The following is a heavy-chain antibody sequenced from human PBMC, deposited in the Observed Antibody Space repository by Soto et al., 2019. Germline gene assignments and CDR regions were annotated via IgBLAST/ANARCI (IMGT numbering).Heavy chain of an antibody. V-gene: IGHV1-8*01. J-gene: IGHJ6*02. Sequence: ASVKVSCKASGYTFTSYDIHWVRQATGQGLEWMGWMNPNSGITEFAQKFQGRVTMTRTTSTTTAYMELSSLRSDDTAVYYCARYRHYDHGMDVWGQGTTVTVSS. CDR3: ARYRHYDHGMDV. CDR2: MNPNSGIT. CDR1: GYTFTSYD. D-gene: IGHD3-16*02.